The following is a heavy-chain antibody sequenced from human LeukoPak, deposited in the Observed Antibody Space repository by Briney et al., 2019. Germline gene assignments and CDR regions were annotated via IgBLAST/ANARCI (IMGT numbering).Heavy chain of an antibody. D-gene: IGHD3-10*01. CDR3: AKEVSPYYGSGSF. Sequence: PGGSLRLSCAASGFTVSSNYMSWVRQAPGKGLEWVSAISGSGGSTYYADSVKGRFTISRDNSKNTLYLQMNSLRAEDTAVYYCAKEVSPYYGSGSFWGQGTLVTVSS. CDR1: GFTVSSNY. J-gene: IGHJ4*02. V-gene: IGHV3-23*01. CDR2: ISGSGGST.